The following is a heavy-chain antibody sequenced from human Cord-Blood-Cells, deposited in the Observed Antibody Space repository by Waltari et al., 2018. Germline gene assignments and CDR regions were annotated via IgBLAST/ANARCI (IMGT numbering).Heavy chain of an antibody. V-gene: IGHV4-59*11. Sequence: QVQLQESGPGLVKPSETLSLTCTVSGGSISSHYWSWIRQPPGKGLEWIGYIYYSGGTNYNPYLKSRVTISVDTSKNQFSLKLSSVTAADTAVYYCASTGIAAAGRGAFDIWGQGTMVTVSS. CDR2: IYYSGGT. D-gene: IGHD6-13*01. CDR1: GGSISSHY. CDR3: ASTGIAAAGRGAFDI. J-gene: IGHJ3*02.